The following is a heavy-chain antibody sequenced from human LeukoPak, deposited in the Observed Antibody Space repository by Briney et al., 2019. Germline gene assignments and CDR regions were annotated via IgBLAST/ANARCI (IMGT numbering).Heavy chain of an antibody. D-gene: IGHD2-21*02. CDR2: INPNCGGT. Sequence: GASVKVSCKASGYTFTGYYMHWVRQAPGQGLEWMGRINPNCGGTNYAQRFQGRVTMTRDTSISTAYMELSRLRSDDTAVYYCARDLGYCGGDCYFSRSFDLWGRGTLVTVSS. J-gene: IGHJ2*01. CDR3: ARDLGYCGGDCYFSRSFDL. V-gene: IGHV1-2*06. CDR1: GYTFTGYY.